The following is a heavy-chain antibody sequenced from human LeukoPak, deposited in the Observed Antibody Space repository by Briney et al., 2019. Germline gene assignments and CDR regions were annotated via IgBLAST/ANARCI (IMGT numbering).Heavy chain of an antibody. CDR1: GFTFSSYA. Sequence: GGSLRLSCAASGFTFSSYAMSWVRQAPGKGLEWVSAISGSGGSTYYADSVKGRFTISRENAKNSLYLQMNSLRAGDTAVYYCARASNRGLYYFDYWGQGTLVTVSS. CDR2: ISGSGGST. J-gene: IGHJ4*02. D-gene: IGHD3-10*01. CDR3: ARASNRGLYYFDY. V-gene: IGHV3-23*01.